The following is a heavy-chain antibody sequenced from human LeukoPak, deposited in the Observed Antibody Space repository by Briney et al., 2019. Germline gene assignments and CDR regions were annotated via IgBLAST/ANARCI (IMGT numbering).Heavy chain of an antibody. CDR3: ARHATDYDYVWGSYRSTFDY. J-gene: IGHJ4*02. V-gene: IGHV4-39*01. Sequence: SETLSLTCIVSGGSISSSSYYWGWIRQPPGKGLEWIGSIYYSGSTYYNPSLKSRVTISVDTSKNQFSLKLSSVTAADTAVYYCARHATDYDYVWGSYRSTFDYWGQGTLVTVSS. D-gene: IGHD3-16*02. CDR2: IYYSGST. CDR1: GGSISSSSYY.